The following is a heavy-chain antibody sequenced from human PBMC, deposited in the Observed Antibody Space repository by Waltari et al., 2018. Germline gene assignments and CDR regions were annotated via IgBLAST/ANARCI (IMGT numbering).Heavy chain of an antibody. V-gene: IGHV4-34*01. CDR1: GGSSSGSY. CDR2: INHSGST. D-gene: IGHD1-1*01. J-gene: IGHJ5*02. Sequence: QVQLQQWGAGLLQPSETLSLTCSVYGGSSSGSYWSWTRQPPGKGLEWIGEINHSGSTNYNPSLKSRVTISVDTSKNQFSLKLSSVTAADTAVYYCARGQEPAQEFDPWGQGTLVTVSS. CDR3: ARGQEPAQEFDP.